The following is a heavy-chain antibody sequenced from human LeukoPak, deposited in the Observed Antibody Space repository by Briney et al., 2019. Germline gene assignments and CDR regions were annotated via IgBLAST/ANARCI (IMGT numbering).Heavy chain of an antibody. CDR1: RGTFSSYG. CDR2: VIAIFGRV. V-gene: IGHV1-69*05. CDR3: ARGELGDSSGFSFFDY. D-gene: IGHD3-22*01. J-gene: IGHJ4*02. Sequence: SVKVSCKSSRGTFSSYGISWVRPAPGQGLEWMGGVIAIFGRVKYGQKFQGRATITTDESTSTAYMELSSLTSEDTGVYYCARGELGDSSGFSFFDYWGQGTLVTVSS.